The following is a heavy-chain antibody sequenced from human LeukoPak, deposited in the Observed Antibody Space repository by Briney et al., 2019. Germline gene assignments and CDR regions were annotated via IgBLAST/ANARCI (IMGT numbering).Heavy chain of an antibody. V-gene: IGHV5-51*01. CDR1: GYSFTSYW. CDR2: IYPGDSAP. Sequence: GEPRKISGKRSGYSFTSYWIGWVRQLPGKGLGWLELIYPGDSAPSYSPSVQGQFTISADKSMSTAYLQWSSLKASDTAMYYCASPLAAGLIVSAAAFDIWGQGTMVTVSS. J-gene: IGHJ3*02. D-gene: IGHD3-22*01. CDR3: ASPLAAGLIVSAAAFDI.